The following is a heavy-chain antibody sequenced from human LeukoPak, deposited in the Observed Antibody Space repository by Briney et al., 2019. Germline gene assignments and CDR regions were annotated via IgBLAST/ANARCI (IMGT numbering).Heavy chain of an antibody. CDR3: ARGNWNYPFDY. D-gene: IGHD1-7*01. Sequence: AGGSLRLSCAASGFTVSSNHMSWVRQAPGKGLEWVSVIYGGGSTYYADSVKGRFTISRDIPKNTLYLQMNSLSAEDTAVYYCARGNWNYPFDYWGQGTLVTVSS. CDR2: IYGGGST. V-gene: IGHV3-53*01. CDR1: GFTVSSNH. J-gene: IGHJ4*02.